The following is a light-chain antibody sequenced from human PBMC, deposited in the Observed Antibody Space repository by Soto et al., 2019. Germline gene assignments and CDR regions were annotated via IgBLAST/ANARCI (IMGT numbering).Light chain of an antibody. Sequence: DLQMSQSPSSLSASVGDRVTIXCRASQSISSYLNWYQQKPGTAPKVLIYHASNLQSGVPSRFSGSGSGTEFTLTISSLQPDDFATYYCQQYNSYSFGQGTKVDIK. J-gene: IGKJ1*01. V-gene: IGKV1-5*01. CDR1: QSISSY. CDR2: HAS. CDR3: QQYNSYS.